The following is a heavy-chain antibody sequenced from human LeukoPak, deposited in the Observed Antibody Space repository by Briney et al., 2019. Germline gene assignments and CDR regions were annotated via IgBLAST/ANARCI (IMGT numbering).Heavy chain of an antibody. J-gene: IGHJ4*02. Sequence: GRSLRLSCAASGFTFSSYGMHWVRQAPGKGLEWVAVISYDGSNRYYADSVKGRFTISRDNSKNMLYLQMNSLRAEDTAVYYCAKPTGSSWFGSYYFDYWGQGTLVTVSS. V-gene: IGHV3-30*18. CDR1: GFTFSSYG. D-gene: IGHD6-13*01. CDR3: AKPTGSSWFGSYYFDY. CDR2: ISYDGSNR.